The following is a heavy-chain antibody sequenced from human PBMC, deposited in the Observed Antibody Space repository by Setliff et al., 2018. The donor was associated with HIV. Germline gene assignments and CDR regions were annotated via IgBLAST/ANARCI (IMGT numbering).Heavy chain of an antibody. CDR2: IYTSGNT. J-gene: IGHJ4*02. V-gene: IGHV4-59*10. CDR1: GGSFSAYY. Sequence: SSETLSLTCAVYGGSFSAYYWSWIRQPAGKGLEWIGRIYTSGNTNYNPSLKSRVTMSVDTSKKQFSLKLTSVTAADTAVYYCAGHFYYSGSGIWAGLDSWGQGTLVTVSS. D-gene: IGHD3-10*01. CDR3: AGHFYYSGSGIWAGLDS.